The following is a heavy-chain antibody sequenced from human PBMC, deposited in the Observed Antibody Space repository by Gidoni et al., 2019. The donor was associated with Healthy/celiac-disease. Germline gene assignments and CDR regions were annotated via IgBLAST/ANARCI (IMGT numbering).Heavy chain of an antibody. CDR1: GGSFSGYY. V-gene: IGHV4-34*01. D-gene: IGHD6-13*01. CDR3: ARGSSWYAFFFY. J-gene: IGHJ4*02. Sequence: QVQLQQWGAGLLKPSETLSLTCAVYGGSFSGYYWSWIRQPPGKGLEWIGEINHSGSTNYNPSLKSRVTISVDTSKNQFSLKLSSVTAADTAVYYCARGSSWYAFFFYWGQGTLVTVSS. CDR2: INHSGST.